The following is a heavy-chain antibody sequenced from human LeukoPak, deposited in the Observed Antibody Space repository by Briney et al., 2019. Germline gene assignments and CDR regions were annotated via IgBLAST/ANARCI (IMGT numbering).Heavy chain of an antibody. D-gene: IGHD6-13*01. Sequence: SQTLSLTCAISGDSVSSNSAAWNWIRQSPSRGLEWLGRTYYRSKWYNDYAVSVKSRITINPDTSKNQFSLKLSSVTAADTAVYYCARPRLPYSSSWYPRSYFDYWGQGTLVTVSS. V-gene: IGHV6-1*01. CDR1: GDSVSSNSAA. J-gene: IGHJ4*02. CDR3: ARPRLPYSSSWYPRSYFDY. CDR2: TYYRSKWYN.